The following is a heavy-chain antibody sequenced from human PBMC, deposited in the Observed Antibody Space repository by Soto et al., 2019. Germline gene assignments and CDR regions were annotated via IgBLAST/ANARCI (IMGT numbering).Heavy chain of an antibody. CDR2: ISGSGGST. V-gene: IGHV3-23*01. CDR3: AKGEPEIMVRGVIHDY. CDR1: GFTFSSYA. Sequence: GGSLRLSCAASGFTFSSYAMSWVRQAPGKGLEWVSAISGSGGSTYYADSVKGRFTISRDNSKNTLYLQMNSLRAEDTAVYYCAKGEPEIMVRGVIHDYWGQGTLVTVSS. J-gene: IGHJ4*02. D-gene: IGHD3-10*01.